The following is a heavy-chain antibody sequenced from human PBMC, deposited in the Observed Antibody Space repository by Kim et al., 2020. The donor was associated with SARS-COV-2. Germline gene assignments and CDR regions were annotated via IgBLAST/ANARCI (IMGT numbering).Heavy chain of an antibody. CDR2: IYPGDSDT. D-gene: IGHD3-16*02. V-gene: IGHV5-51*01. J-gene: IGHJ4*02. CDR3: AGGFYDYVWGSYPLRY. CDR1: GYSFTSYW. Sequence: GESLKISCKGSGYSFTSYWIGWVRQMPGKGLEWMGIIYPGDSDTRYSPSFQGQVTISADKSISTAYLQWSSLKASDTAMYYCAGGFYDYVWGSYPLRYWGQGTLVTVSS.